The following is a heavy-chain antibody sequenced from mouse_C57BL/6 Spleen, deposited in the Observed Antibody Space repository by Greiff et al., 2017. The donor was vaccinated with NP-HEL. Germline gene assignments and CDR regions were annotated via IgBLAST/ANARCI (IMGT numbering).Heavy chain of an antibody. CDR1: GFTFSSYA. Sequence: EVKLMESGGGLVKPGGSLKLSCAASGFTFSSYAMSWVRQTPEKRLEWVATISDGGSYTYYPDNVKGRFTISRDNAKNNLYLQMSQLKSEDTAMYYCARGQYYSNYEEYFDYWGQGTTLTVSS. V-gene: IGHV5-4*03. D-gene: IGHD2-5*01. CDR3: ARGQYYSNYEEYFDY. CDR2: ISDGGSYT. J-gene: IGHJ2*01.